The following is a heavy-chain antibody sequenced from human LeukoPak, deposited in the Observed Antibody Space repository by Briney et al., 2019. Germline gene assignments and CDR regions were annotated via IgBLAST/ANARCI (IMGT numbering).Heavy chain of an antibody. V-gene: IGHV3-7*01. CDR3: TRSVVQVGVTYYYYGMDV. CDR1: GFTFGTYW. CDR2: IKQDGSEK. J-gene: IGHJ6*02. D-gene: IGHD2-15*01. Sequence: PGGSLRLSCAASGFTFGTYWMSWVRQAPGKGLEWVANIKQDGSEKYYVDSVKGRFTISRDNAKNSLYLQVNSLRAEDTALYYCTRSVVQVGVTYYYYGMDVWGQGTTVTVSS.